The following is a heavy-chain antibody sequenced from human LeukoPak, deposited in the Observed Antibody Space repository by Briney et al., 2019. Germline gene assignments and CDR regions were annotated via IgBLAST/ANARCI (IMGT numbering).Heavy chain of an antibody. D-gene: IGHD3-16*01. CDR1: GFTFTTYW. Sequence: GGSLRLSCAASGFTFTTYWMSWVRQAPGKGLEWVANIKQDGTEKYYVDSVKGRFTISRDNAKNSLYLQMNSVRAEDTAVYYCARSSFPYCFDYWGQGTLVTVSS. CDR2: IKQDGTEK. CDR3: ARSSFPYCFDY. V-gene: IGHV3-7*01. J-gene: IGHJ4*02.